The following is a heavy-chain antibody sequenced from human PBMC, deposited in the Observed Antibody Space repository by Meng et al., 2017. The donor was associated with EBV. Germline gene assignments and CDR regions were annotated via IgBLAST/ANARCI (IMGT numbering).Heavy chain of an antibody. Sequence: QVQVGRSGAGVKRPGSSVKISCRTSGGPFRSDAVSWVRQGPGQGLEWLGGLIPMSGAPHYTQKFQDRVTITADEYTRTHYMELSSLRSDDTAMYYCASESGRGFTPDFWGQGTLVTVSS. V-gene: IGHV1-69*01. CDR1: GGPFRSDA. CDR3: ASESGRGFTPDF. CDR2: LIPMSGAP. J-gene: IGHJ4*02. D-gene: IGHD3-10*01.